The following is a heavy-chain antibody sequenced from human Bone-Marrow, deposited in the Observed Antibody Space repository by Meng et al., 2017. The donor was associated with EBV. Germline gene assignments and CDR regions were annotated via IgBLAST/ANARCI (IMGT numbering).Heavy chain of an antibody. CDR3: ATQRRDTDWFDP. D-gene: IGHD6-25*01. CDR1: GGSFSGYY. V-gene: IGHV4-34*01. J-gene: IGHJ5*02. Sequence: QGQLKQWGEGLLKPSGTLSLTCAVYGGSFSGYYWTWIRQPPGKGLEWIGEINHSGSTNYNPSLKSRVTISVDTSKNQFSLKLSSVTAADTAVYYCATQRRDTDWFDPWGQGTLVTVSS. CDR2: INHSGST.